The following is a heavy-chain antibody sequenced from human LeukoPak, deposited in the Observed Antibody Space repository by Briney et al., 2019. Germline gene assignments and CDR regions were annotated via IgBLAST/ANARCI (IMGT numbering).Heavy chain of an antibody. CDR2: IRYDGNNK. CDR1: GFTFSGYG. Sequence: GGSLRLSCAASGFTFSGYGMHWVRQAPGKGLEWMAFIRYDGNNKYYADSVKGRFTISRDNSKNTLYLQMDSLRPEDTAVYYCAKVSPPSDWLDPWGQGTLVTVSS. V-gene: IGHV3-30*02. J-gene: IGHJ5*02. CDR3: AKVSPPSDWLDP.